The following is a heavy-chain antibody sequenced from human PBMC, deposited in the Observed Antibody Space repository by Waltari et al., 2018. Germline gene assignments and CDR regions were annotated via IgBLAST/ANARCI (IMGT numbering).Heavy chain of an antibody. CDR3: ARDYCDRTNCHGMDV. Sequence: QVQLVESGGGVVQPGRSLRISCEASDFTFSSYAMPWVRQAPGKGLEWVAVISYNARNIYYVDSVKGRFTISRDNSKKTLYLQMNSLRAEDTAVYYCARDYCDRTNCHGMDVWGQGTTVTVSS. D-gene: IGHD3-22*01. V-gene: IGHV3-30*04. CDR2: ISYNARNI. CDR1: DFTFSSYA. J-gene: IGHJ6*02.